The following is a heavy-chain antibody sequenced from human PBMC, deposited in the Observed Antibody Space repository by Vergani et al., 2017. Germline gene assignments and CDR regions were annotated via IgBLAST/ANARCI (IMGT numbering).Heavy chain of an antibody. J-gene: IGHJ4*02. CDR2: IYYSGST. Sequence: QVQLQESGPGLVKPSETLSLTCTVSGGSISSYYWSWIRQPPGKGLEWIGYIYYSGSTNYNPSLKSRVTISVDTSKNQFSLKLSSVTAADTAVYYCARDRYRPYSSSSGFDYWGQGTLVTVSS. CDR3: ARDRYRPYSSSSGFDY. D-gene: IGHD6-6*01. CDR1: GGSISSYY. V-gene: IGHV4-59*01.